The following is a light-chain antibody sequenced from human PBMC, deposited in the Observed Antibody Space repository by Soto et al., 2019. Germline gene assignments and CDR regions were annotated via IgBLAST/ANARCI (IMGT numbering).Light chain of an antibody. V-gene: IGLV2-8*01. CDR2: DVN. CDR3: SSYAGFNNYV. CDR1: GGDVGGYNY. Sequence: QSALTQPPSASGSPGQSVTISCTGTGGDVGGYNYVSWYQQHPGKVPRLIIYDVNKRPSGVPDRFSGSKSDNTASLTVSGLQAEEEADYYCSSYAGFNNYVFGTGNKVTVL. J-gene: IGLJ1*01.